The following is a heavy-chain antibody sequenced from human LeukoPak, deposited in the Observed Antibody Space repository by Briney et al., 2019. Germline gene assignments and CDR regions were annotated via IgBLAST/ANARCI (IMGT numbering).Heavy chain of an antibody. CDR3: AAGFWSGYLGGAFDI. CDR2: ISGSGGST. CDR1: GFTFSTYA. V-gene: IGHV3-23*01. D-gene: IGHD3-3*01. Sequence: GESLRLSCAASGFTFSTYAMSWVRQAPGRGLEWVSTISGSGGSTYYADSVKGRFTISRDSSKHTLYLQMNSLRAEDTAVYYCAAGFWSGYLGGAFDIWGQGTMVTVSS. J-gene: IGHJ3*02.